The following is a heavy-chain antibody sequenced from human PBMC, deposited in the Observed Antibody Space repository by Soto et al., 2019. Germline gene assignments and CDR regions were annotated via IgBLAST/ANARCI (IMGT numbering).Heavy chain of an antibody. V-gene: IGHV3-23*01. J-gene: IGHJ4*02. Sequence: EVQLLESGGGLVQPGGSLRLTCVGSGFTFRNQDMRWVRQAPGKGLEWVSGISGRGGVTYYADSVKGRFTISRDNSKNTLYLQLHNLRANDTAVYYCAKDRQCRSYYESAGHYNDWGQGTLVTVSS. CDR2: ISGRGGVT. D-gene: IGHD3-22*01. CDR3: AKDRQCRSYYESAGHYND. CDR1: GFTFRNQD.